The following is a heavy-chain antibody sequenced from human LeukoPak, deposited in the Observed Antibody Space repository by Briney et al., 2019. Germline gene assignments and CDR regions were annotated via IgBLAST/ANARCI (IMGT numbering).Heavy chain of an antibody. CDR3: ARWFGDWRDVGDLKFAP. D-gene: IGHD3-16*01. J-gene: IGHJ5*02. CDR2: IYSSGSA. CDR1: GDSISRYY. Sequence: TSETLSHSSIDPGDSISRYYWSSIRATPGKRLECIWRIYSSGSANYTPSLKSRATTSVDTSKNKFSVKLSSVTAADTAVYYCARWFGDWRDVGDLKFAPWGQGTLVTVSS. V-gene: IGHV4-4*07.